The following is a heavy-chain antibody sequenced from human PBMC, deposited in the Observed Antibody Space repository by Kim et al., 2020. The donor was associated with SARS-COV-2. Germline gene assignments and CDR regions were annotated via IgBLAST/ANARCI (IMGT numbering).Heavy chain of an antibody. V-gene: IGHV3-48*02. CDR3: ARNGDNTGYFVN. CDR2: INTGGSSM. Sequence: LSLTCAASGFTFSSFSMNWVRQTPGKGLEWVSFINTGGSSMYYAESVKGRFTISRDNAKNSVFLQMNSLRDEDTAVYYCARNGDNTGYFVNWGQGTLVTVSS. J-gene: IGHJ4*02. D-gene: IGHD3-22*01. CDR1: GFTFSSFS.